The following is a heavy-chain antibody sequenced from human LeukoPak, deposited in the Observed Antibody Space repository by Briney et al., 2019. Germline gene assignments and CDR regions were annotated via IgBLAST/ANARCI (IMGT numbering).Heavy chain of an antibody. D-gene: IGHD6-13*01. CDR2: IYYSGST. V-gene: IGHV4-39*02. Sequence: SETLSLTCTVSGGSISSSSYYWGWSRQPPGRGGGWIGSIYYSGSTYYTPSLKSRVTISVDTSKNQFSLKLSSVPAADTAVYYCARDTSSWRTFDYWGQGTLVTVSS. J-gene: IGHJ4*02. CDR1: GGSISSSSYY. CDR3: ARDTSSWRTFDY.